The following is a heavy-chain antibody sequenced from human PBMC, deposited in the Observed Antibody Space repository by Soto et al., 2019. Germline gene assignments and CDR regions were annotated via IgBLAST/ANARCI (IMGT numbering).Heavy chain of an antibody. CDR2: INHSGST. J-gene: IGHJ5*02. V-gene: IGHV4-34*01. Sequence: SCKASGGTFSSYTISWVRQAPGQGLEWIGEINHSGSTNYNPSLKSRVTISVDKSKNQFSLKLSSVTAADTAVYYCARSYMVRGVANWFDPWGQGTLVNVSS. D-gene: IGHD3-10*01. CDR3: ARSYMVRGVANWFDP. CDR1: GGTFSSYT.